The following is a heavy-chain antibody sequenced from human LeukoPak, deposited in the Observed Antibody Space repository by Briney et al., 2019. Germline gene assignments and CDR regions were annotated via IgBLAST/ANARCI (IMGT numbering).Heavy chain of an antibody. CDR1: GFSFSNSA. D-gene: IGHD4-23*01. CDR2: IIVGSGTT. V-gene: IGHV1-58*01. CDR3: AAERYGGISDCCNFEI. J-gene: IGHJ3*02. Sequence: ASVKVSCKSSGFSFSNSAVQWVRQARGQRLEWIGWIIVGSGTTNYAQSLQGRLTITRDMSTNTAYMELSSRRSEDTAVYYCAAERYGGISDCCNFEIWGQGTMVTVSS.